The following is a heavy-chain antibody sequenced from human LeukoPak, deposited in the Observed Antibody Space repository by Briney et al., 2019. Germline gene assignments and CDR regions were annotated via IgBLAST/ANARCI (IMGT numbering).Heavy chain of an antibody. J-gene: IGHJ6*04. V-gene: IGHV3-7*03. CDR1: GFTFSTNW. CDR3: ARLGYCSAGNCFYSMDV. Sequence: PGGSLRLSCAASGFTFSTNWMSWVRQAAGKGREWVANIKEDGSDKYYVDSVEGRFTISRDNAKNSLYLQMNSLRAENTAVYYCARLGYCSAGNCFYSMDVWGKGTTVTVSS. D-gene: IGHD2-15*01. CDR2: IKEDGSDK.